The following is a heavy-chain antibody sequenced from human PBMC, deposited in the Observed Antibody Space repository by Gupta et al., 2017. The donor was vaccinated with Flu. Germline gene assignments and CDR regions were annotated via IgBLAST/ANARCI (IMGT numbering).Heavy chain of an antibody. V-gene: IGHV4-34*01. D-gene: IGHD1-26*01. CDR3: VRAFSETQD. CDR1: GGSFSGYY. Sequence: VHGGSFSGYYLSWVRQPPGKGLEAIGEVNPSGGINYNPSLKSRVTMSVDTSKNQFSLKLTSVTAADTATYYCVRAFSETQDWGQGTLVTVSS. J-gene: IGHJ4*02. CDR2: VNPSGGI.